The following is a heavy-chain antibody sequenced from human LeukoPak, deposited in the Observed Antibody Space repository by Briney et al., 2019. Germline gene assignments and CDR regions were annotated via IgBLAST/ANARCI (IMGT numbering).Heavy chain of an antibody. CDR2: IYYSGST. V-gene: IGHV4-59*08. Sequence: SETLSFTCAASGGSISSYWWSWIRQPPGKGLEWIGYIYYSGSTNYYPSLKSRVTRSVDTSKNQISLKLSAVTAADTAVYYCARHRSRCWYSRRNYYYDLDVWGKGTTVSVTS. J-gene: IGHJ6*03. CDR3: ARHRSRCWYSRRNYYYDLDV. D-gene: IGHD6-13*01. CDR1: GGSISSYW.